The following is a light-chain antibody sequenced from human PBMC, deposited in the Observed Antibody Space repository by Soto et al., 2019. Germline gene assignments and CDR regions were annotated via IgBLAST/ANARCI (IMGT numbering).Light chain of an antibody. CDR3: QQYYSSPPT. V-gene: IGKV4-1*01. CDR1: QSVLYNSNNREY. Sequence: DIVMTQSPDSLAVSLGERATINCKSSQSVLYNSNNREYLAWYQQKPGQPPKLLIYWASTRESGVPDRFSGSGSGTDFTLTISSLQAEDVAVYYCQQYYSSPPTFVGGTKVEIK. J-gene: IGKJ4*01. CDR2: WAS.